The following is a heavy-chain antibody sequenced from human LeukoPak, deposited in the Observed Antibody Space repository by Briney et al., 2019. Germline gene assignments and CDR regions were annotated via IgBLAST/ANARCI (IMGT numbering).Heavy chain of an antibody. CDR2: IYYTGTT. V-gene: IGHV4-59*08. D-gene: IGHD3-16*01. CDR3: ARRWVYDKRAFDA. J-gene: IGHJ3*01. Sequence: SETLSLTWTVAGGSISGTYYWSWIRQPPGKGLEWIGYIYYTGTTDSNPSLKSRVTISLDTSKNQFSLNLSSVTAADTAVYYCARRWVYDKRAFDAWGQGTMVTVSS. CDR1: GGSISGTYY.